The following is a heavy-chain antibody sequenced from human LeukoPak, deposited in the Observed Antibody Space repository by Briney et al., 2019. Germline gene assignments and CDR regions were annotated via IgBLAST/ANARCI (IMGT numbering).Heavy chain of an antibody. CDR1: GYTFTSYG. CDR3: ARDWGVRRDNRFDP. J-gene: IGHJ5*02. V-gene: IGHV1-18*01. Sequence: ATVKVSCKASGYTFTSYGISWVRQAPGQGLEWMGWISAYNGNTNYAQKLQGRVTMTTDTSTSTAYMELRSLRSDDTAVYYCARDWGVRRDNRFDPWGQGTLVTVSS. D-gene: IGHD3-16*01. CDR2: ISAYNGNT.